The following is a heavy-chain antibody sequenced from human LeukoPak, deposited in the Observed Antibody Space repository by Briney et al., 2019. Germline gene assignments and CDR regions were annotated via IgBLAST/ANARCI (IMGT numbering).Heavy chain of an antibody. CDR1: GGTFSSYA. V-gene: IGHV1-69*04. Sequence: SVKVSCKASGGTFSSYAISWVRQAPGQGLEWMGRIIPILGIANYAQKFQGRVTITADKSTSTAHMELSSLRSEDTAVYYCARDGRGWYNYWGQGTLVTVSS. D-gene: IGHD6-19*01. J-gene: IGHJ4*02. CDR2: IIPILGIA. CDR3: ARDGRGWYNY.